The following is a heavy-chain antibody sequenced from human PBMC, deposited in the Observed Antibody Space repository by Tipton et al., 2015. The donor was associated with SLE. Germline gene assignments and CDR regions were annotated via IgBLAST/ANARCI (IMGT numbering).Heavy chain of an antibody. V-gene: IGHV3-23*01. Sequence: LSLTCIVSGGSISSHYWSWVRQPPGKGLEWASSVTGSGVDTYYADSVKGRFTVSRDNSRNTLYLQLDSLRVEDTAVYYCASAAGYSSGYYGSHEGGYWGQGTLVTVSS. CDR2: VTGSGVDT. CDR1: GGSISSHY. J-gene: IGHJ4*02. D-gene: IGHD6-19*01. CDR3: ASAAGYSSGYYGSHEGGY.